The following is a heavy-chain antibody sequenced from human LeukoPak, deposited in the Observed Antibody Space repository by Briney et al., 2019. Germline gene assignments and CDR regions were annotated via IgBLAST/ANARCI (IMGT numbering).Heavy chain of an antibody. CDR2: IKSKTDGGTT. V-gene: IGHV3-15*01. Sequence: GGSLRLSCAASGFTFSNAWMSWVRQAPGKGLEWVGRIKSKTDGGTTDYAAPVKGRFTISRDDSKNTLYLQMNSLKTEDTAVYYCTTDKKKHYYDSSGYYYWGQGTLVTVSS. D-gene: IGHD3-22*01. CDR1: GFTFSNAW. J-gene: IGHJ4*02. CDR3: TTDKKKHYYDSSGYYY.